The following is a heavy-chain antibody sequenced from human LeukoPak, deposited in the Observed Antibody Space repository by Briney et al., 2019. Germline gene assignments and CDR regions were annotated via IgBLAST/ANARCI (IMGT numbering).Heavy chain of an antibody. CDR1: GGSFSGYY. CDR3: ARSLGYCSSTSCYRAEYYFDY. V-gene: IGHV4-34*01. CDR2: IYHSGST. J-gene: IGHJ4*02. Sequence: SETLSLTCAVYGGSFSGYYWSCIRQPPGKGLEWIGYIYHSGSTFYNPSLKSRVTISVARSKNQFSLKLSSVTTADTAVYYCARSLGYCSSTSCYRAEYYFDYWGQGTLVTVSS. D-gene: IGHD2-2*02.